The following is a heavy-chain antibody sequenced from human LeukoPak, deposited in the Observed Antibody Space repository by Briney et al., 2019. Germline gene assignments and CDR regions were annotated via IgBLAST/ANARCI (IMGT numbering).Heavy chain of an antibody. D-gene: IGHD2-2*01. CDR1: GFTFSSYA. V-gene: IGHV3-30*04. CDR2: ISYDGSNK. Sequence: GGSLRLSCAASGFTFSSYAMHWVRQARGKGVEWVGVISYDGSNKYYADSVKGRFTISRDNSKNTLYLQMNSLRAEDTAVYYCARADEYQPYGMDYWGQGTLVTVSS. CDR3: ARADEYQPYGMDY. J-gene: IGHJ4*02.